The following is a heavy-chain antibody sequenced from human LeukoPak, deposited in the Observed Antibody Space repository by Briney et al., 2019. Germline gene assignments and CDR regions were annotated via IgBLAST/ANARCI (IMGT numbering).Heavy chain of an antibody. D-gene: IGHD3-22*01. CDR1: GFTFSSYW. V-gene: IGHV3-7*05. J-gene: IGHJ4*02. CDR3: ARGWQGMWLFDQ. CDR2: IKQDGSER. Sequence: PGGSLRLSCAASGFTFSSYWMNWVRQSPGKGLEWVANIKQDGSERYYVDSVKGRFNISRDNAKKLLSLQMNSLRGDDTAVYCCARGWQGMWLFDQWGQGTLVTVAS.